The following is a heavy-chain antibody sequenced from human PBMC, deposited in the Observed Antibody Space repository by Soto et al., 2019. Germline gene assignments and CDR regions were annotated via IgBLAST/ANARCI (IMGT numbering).Heavy chain of an antibody. CDR1: GSPLSSYS. J-gene: IGHJ5*01. CDR2: IIPIYGSP. CDR3: ARAGRASADSWFDS. V-gene: IGHV1-69*01. D-gene: IGHD2-2*01. Sequence: QVQLVQSGAEVKRPGSSVRVSCKAYGSPLSSYSISWVRQAPGQGLEWMGGIIPIYGSPNYAKNFQGRVTISADEYTNTAYMEVSSLSFDDTAVFYCARAGRASADSWFDSWGQGTLVTVSS.